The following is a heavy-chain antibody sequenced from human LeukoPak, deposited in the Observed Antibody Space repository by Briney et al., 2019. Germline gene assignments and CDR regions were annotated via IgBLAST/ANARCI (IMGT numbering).Heavy chain of an antibody. V-gene: IGHV3-21*01. D-gene: IGHD2-2*01. J-gene: IGHJ6*02. CDR1: GFTFSSYS. CDR2: ISSSSSYI. CDR3: ARDGVGYCSSTSCRDYYYYYGMDV. Sequence: KSGGSLRLSCAASGFTFSSYSMSWVRQAPGKGLEWVSSISSSSSYIYYADSVKGRFTISRDNAKNSLYLQMNSLRAEDTAVYYCARDGVGYCSSTSCRDYYYYYGMDVWGQGTTVTVSS.